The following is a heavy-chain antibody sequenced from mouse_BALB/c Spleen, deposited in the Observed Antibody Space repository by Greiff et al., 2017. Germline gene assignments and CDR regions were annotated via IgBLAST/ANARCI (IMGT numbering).Heavy chain of an antibody. J-gene: IGHJ4*01. V-gene: IGHV1-14*01. CDR3: ARDDDYAPLYAMDY. CDR1: GYTFTSYV. Sequence: EVQLQQSGPELVKPGASVKMSCKASGYTFTSYVMHWVKQKPGQGLEWIGYINPYNDGTKYNAKFKGKATLTSDTSSSTAYMELSSLTSEDSAVYDCARDDDYAPLYAMDYWGQGTSVTVSA. CDR2: INPYNDGT. D-gene: IGHD2-4*01.